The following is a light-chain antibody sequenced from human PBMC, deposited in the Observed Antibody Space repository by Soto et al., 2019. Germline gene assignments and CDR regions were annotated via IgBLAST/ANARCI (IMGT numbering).Light chain of an antibody. CDR2: EVS. CDR3: SSYSSASLYV. CDR1: SSDVGGYNY. V-gene: IGLV2-14*01. J-gene: IGLJ1*01. Sequence: QSALTQPASVSGSPGQSITISCTGTSSDVGGYNYVSWYQQHPGKAPKLMIYEVSNRPSGVSNRFSGSKSGNTASLTISGLLADDEADYYCSSYSSASLYVFGTGTKLTVL.